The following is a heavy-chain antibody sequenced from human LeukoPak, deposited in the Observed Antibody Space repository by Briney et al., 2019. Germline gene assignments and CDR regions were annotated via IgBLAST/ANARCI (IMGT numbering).Heavy chain of an antibody. J-gene: IGHJ1*01. Sequence: GASVKVSCKASGYTFTSYDINWVRQATGQGLEWMGWMNPNSGNTGYAQKFQGRVTMTRNTSISTAYMELSSLRSEDTAVYYCARVYCSGGSCYPEYFQHWGQGTLVTVSS. V-gene: IGHV1-8*01. CDR1: GYTFTSYD. CDR3: ARVYCSGGSCYPEYFQH. CDR2: MNPNSGNT. D-gene: IGHD2-15*01.